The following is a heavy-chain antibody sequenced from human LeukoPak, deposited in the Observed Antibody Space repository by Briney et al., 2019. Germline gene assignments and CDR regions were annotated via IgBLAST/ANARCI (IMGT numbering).Heavy chain of an antibody. CDR1: GYIFATHW. CDR3: ARFSPGGWYYFDY. D-gene: IGHD6-19*01. V-gene: IGHV5-51*01. CDR2: IYPGDSDS. Sequence: GESLEISFQGSGYIFATHWIAWVRQMPGKGLEWMGIIYPGDSDSRYSPSFQGQVTMSADKSISTAWLQWSSLKASDTAIYFCARFSPGGWYYFDYWGQGTLVTVSS. J-gene: IGHJ4*02.